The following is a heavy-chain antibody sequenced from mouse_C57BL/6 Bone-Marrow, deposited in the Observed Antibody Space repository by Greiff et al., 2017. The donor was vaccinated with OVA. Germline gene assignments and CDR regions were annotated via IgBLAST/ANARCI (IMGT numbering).Heavy chain of an antibody. J-gene: IGHJ4*01. D-gene: IGHD2-10*01. Sequence: EVKLMESGGGLVKPGGSLKLSCAASGFTFSDYGMHWVRQAPEKGLEWVAYISSGSSTIYYADTVKGRFTISRDNAKNTLFLQLTSLRSEDTAMYYCARVPYYGNYLYAMDYWGQGTSVTVSS. CDR1: GFTFSDYG. V-gene: IGHV5-17*01. CDR2: ISSGSSTI. CDR3: ARVPYYGNYLYAMDY.